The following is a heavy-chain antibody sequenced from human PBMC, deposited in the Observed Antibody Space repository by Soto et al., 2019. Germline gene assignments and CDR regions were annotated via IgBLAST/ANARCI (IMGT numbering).Heavy chain of an antibody. D-gene: IGHD2-2*01. Sequence: GGSLKLSCAASGFAFSSYWMNWVRKATGKGLVWVSRINSDGSSTSYADSVKGRFTISRDNAKNTLYLQMNSLRAEDTAVYYCARDRGYCSSTSCSQFGYWGQGT. CDR2: INSDGSST. CDR3: ARDRGYCSSTSCSQFGY. CDR1: GFAFSSYW. J-gene: IGHJ4*02. V-gene: IGHV3-74*01.